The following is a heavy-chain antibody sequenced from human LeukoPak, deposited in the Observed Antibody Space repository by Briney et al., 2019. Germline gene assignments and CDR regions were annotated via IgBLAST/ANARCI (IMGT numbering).Heavy chain of an antibody. V-gene: IGHV4-39*01. D-gene: IGHD3-9*01. Sequence: SETLSLACTVSGGSFSSTSHYWGWIRQPPGKGLEWIGSICYTGITYYNPSLKSRATISVDTSKNQFSLKLSSVTAADTAVYYCARQRYFDWLLDWFDPWGQGTLVTVSS. CDR1: GGSFSSTSHY. CDR3: ARQRYFDWLLDWFDP. CDR2: ICYTGIT. J-gene: IGHJ5*02.